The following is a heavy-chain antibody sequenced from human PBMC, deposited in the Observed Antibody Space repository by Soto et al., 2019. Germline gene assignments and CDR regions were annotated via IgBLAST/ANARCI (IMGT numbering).Heavy chain of an antibody. CDR2: IYPGDSDT. Sequence: GESLKISCNGSGYSFTIYWIGWVRQMPGKGLEWMGIIYPGDSDTRYSPSFQGQVTISADKSISTAYLQWSSLKASDTAMYYCARAFYYDSSGYYFDYWGQGTLVTVSS. CDR3: ARAFYYDSSGYYFDY. J-gene: IGHJ4*02. V-gene: IGHV5-51*01. D-gene: IGHD3-22*01. CDR1: GYSFTIYW.